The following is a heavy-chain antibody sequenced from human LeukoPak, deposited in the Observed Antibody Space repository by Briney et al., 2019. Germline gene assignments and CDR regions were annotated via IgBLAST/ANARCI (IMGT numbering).Heavy chain of an antibody. J-gene: IGHJ4*02. CDR3: ASLGHCSGGSCYSAPADY. D-gene: IGHD2-15*01. CDR1: GGSFSGYY. CDR2: INHSGST. Sequence: SETLSLTCAVYGGSFSGYYWSWIRQPPGKGLEWIGEINHSGSTNYNPSLKSRVTISVDTPKNQFSLKLSSVTAADTAVYYCASLGHCSGGSCYSAPADYWGQGTLVTVSS. V-gene: IGHV4-34*01.